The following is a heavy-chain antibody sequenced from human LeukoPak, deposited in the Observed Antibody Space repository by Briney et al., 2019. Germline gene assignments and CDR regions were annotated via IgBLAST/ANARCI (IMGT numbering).Heavy chain of an antibody. CDR2: IYYSEST. CDR1: GGSISSYY. Sequence: SETLSLTCTVSGGSISSYYWSWIRQPPGKGLEWIGYIYYSESTNCNPSLKSRVTISVDTSKNQFSLKLSSVTAADTAVYYCARGGGSGSYYYYMDVWGKGTTVTISS. J-gene: IGHJ6*03. D-gene: IGHD3-10*01. CDR3: ARGGGSGSYYYYMDV. V-gene: IGHV4-59*01.